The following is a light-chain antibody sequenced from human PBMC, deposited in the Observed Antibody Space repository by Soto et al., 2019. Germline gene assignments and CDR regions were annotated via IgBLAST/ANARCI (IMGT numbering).Light chain of an antibody. Sequence: QSALTQPASVSGSPGQSITISCTGTSSDVGRYNLVSWYQQHPGKAPILMMYEGSKRPSGVSNRCSGSKAGNTASLTSSGLQAEDEADYYCCSDAGSSTTGAFGGGTKLTVL. J-gene: IGLJ3*02. V-gene: IGLV2-23*01. CDR2: EGS. CDR3: CSDAGSSTTGA. CDR1: SSDVGRYNL.